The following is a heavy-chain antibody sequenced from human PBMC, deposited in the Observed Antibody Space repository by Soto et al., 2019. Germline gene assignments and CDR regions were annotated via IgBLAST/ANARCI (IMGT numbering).Heavy chain of an antibody. D-gene: IGHD1-26*01. CDR2: ISSSSSTI. J-gene: IGHJ6*02. Sequence: EVQLVESGGGLVQPGGSLRLSCAASGFTFSSYSMNWVRQAPGKGLEWVSYISSSSSTIYYADSVKGRFTISRDNAKNSLYLQMNSLRDEDTAVYYRARGLELARYYYYGMDVWGQGTTVTVSS. V-gene: IGHV3-48*02. CDR3: ARGLELARYYYYGMDV. CDR1: GFTFSSYS.